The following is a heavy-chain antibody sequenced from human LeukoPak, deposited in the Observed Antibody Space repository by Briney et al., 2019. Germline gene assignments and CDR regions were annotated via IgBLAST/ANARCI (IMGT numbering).Heavy chain of an antibody. V-gene: IGHV3-11*01. J-gene: IGHJ4*02. D-gene: IGHD6-13*01. CDR1: GFTFSDYY. CDR3: ARPRERSSSWDRRGYYFDY. Sequence: GGSLRLSCAASGFTFSDYYMTWIRQAPGKGLERVSYISSSGSIIYYADSVKGRFINSRDNAKNSLYLQKNTLRAEDTALYYCARPRERSSSWDRRGYYFDYWGQGTLVTVSS. CDR2: ISSSGSII.